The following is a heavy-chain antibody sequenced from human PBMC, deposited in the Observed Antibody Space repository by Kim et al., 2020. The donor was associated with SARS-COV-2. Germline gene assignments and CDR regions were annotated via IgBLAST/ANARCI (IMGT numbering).Heavy chain of an antibody. CDR2: IYYSGST. CDR1: GGSISSCGYY. Sequence: SETLSLTCTVSGGSISSCGYYWSWIRQHQGKGLEWIGYIYYSGSTYYNPSRKSRVTISVDTSKNQFSLRLSPVTAADAAVYYCARVYSIRDSIDWFPTLALYYFDYWRQESLVTVSP. J-gene: IGHJ4*02. D-gene: IGHD3-9*01. CDR3: ARVYSIRDSIDWFPTLALYYFDY. V-gene: IGHV4-31*03.